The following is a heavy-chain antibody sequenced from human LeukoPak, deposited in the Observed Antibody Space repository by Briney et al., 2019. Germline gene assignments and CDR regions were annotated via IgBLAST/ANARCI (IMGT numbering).Heavy chain of an antibody. CDR2: INHSGST. D-gene: IGHD3-22*01. Sequence: SETLSLTCAVYGGSFSGYYWNWIRQPPGKGLEWIGEINHSGSTNYKSSLKSRVTISVDTSKYQFSLKLNSVTAADTVVYYCARVVDYYDSSGYYHDAFDIWGQGTMVTVSS. J-gene: IGHJ3*02. CDR1: GGSFSGYY. CDR3: ARVVDYYDSSGYYHDAFDI. V-gene: IGHV4-34*01.